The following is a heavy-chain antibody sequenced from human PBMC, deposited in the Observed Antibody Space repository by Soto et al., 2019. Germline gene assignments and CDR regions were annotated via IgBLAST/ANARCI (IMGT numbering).Heavy chain of an antibody. CDR3: AKVESEQQLAIDY. CDR2: ISGSGGST. V-gene: IGHV3-23*01. D-gene: IGHD6-13*01. CDR1: GFTFSSYA. J-gene: IGHJ4*02. Sequence: EVQLLESGGGLVQPGGSLRLSCAASGFTFSSYAMSWVRQAPGKGLEWVSAISGSGGSTYYADSVKGRFTISRDNAKNALYLQMNSLRAEDTAVYYCAKVESEQQLAIDYWGQGTLVTVSS.